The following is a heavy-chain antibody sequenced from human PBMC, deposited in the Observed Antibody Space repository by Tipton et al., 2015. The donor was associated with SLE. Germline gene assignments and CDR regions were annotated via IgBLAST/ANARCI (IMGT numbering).Heavy chain of an antibody. CDR2: INAGNGNT. V-gene: IGHV1-3*01. CDR3: ARSLPGYYDFWSGYFGARYGMDV. Sequence: QSGPEVKKPGASVKVSCKASGYTFTSYAMHWVRQAPGQRLEWMGWINAGNGNTKYSQKLQGRATMTTDTSTSTAYMELRSLRSDDTAVYYCARSLPGYYDFWSGYFGARYGMDVWGQGTTVTVSS. CDR1: GYTFTSYA. J-gene: IGHJ6*02. D-gene: IGHD3-3*01.